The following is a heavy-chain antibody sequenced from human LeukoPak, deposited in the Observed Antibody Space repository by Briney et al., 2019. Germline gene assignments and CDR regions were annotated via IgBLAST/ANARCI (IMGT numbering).Heavy chain of an antibody. J-gene: IGHJ5*02. Sequence: PSETLSLTCAVSGGSFSDDFWTWLCQFPGKGLEWIGEVDQSGGTNYNPSLKGRVSMSLDTSKNHFSLKLRSVTAADTALYFCARGFIAVAGTALNWFDPWGLGTLVTVSS. V-gene: IGHV4-34*01. CDR1: GGSFSDDF. D-gene: IGHD6-19*01. CDR3: ARGFIAVAGTALNWFDP. CDR2: VDQSGGT.